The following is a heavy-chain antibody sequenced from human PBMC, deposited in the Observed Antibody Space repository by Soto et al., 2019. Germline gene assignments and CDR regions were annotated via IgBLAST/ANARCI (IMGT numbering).Heavy chain of an antibody. CDR2: INSDGSNT. Sequence: GGSLRLSCAASGFTFSSYWMHWVRQAPGKGLVWVSRINSDGSNTSYADSVKSRFTISIDNAKNTLYLQMNSLRAEDTAVYDCARHLAITRDYWGQGTLVTVSS. CDR1: GFTFSSYW. CDR3: ARHLAITRDY. V-gene: IGHV3-74*01. D-gene: IGHD3-10*01. J-gene: IGHJ4*02.